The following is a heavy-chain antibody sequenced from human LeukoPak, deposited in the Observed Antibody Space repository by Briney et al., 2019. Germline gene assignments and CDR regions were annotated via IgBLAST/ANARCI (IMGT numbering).Heavy chain of an antibody. CDR2: ISSSSSYI. CDR1: GFTFSNYS. D-gene: IGHD6-13*01. V-gene: IGHV3-21*01. J-gene: IGHJ4*02. CDR3: ARGTDSSSWSRDLDY. Sequence: GGSLRLSCAASGFTFSNYSMNWVRQAPGKGLEWVSSISSSSSYIYYADSLKGRFTISRDNARNSLYLQMNSLRAEDTAVYLCARGTDSSSWSRDLDYWGQGTLVTVSS.